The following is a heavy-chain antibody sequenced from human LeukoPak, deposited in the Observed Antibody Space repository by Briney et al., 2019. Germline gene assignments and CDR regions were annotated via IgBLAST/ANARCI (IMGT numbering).Heavy chain of an antibody. Sequence: ASVKVSCKASGGTFSSYAISWVRQAPGQGLEWMGRIIPILGIANYAQKFQGRVTITADKSTSTACMELSSLRSEDTAVYYCARVTTATYYYDYWGQGTLVTVSS. J-gene: IGHJ4*02. CDR2: IIPILGIA. D-gene: IGHD1-1*01. V-gene: IGHV1-69*04. CDR1: GGTFSSYA. CDR3: ARVTTATYYYDY.